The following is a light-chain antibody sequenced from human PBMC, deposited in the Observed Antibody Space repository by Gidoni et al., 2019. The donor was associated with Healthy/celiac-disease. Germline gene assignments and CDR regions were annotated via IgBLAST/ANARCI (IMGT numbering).Light chain of an antibody. CDR1: QSISSY. V-gene: IGKV1-39*01. Sequence: DIQMTQSPTSLSASVGDRVTITCRASQSISSYLNWYQQKPGKAPNLLIYAASSLQSGVPSRFSCSGSGTDFTLTIISLQPEDFATYYCQQSYSTPPWTFGQXTKVEIK. CDR3: QQSYSTPPWT. J-gene: IGKJ1*01. CDR2: AAS.